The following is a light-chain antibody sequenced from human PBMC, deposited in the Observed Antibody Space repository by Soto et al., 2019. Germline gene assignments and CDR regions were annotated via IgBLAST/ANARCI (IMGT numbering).Light chain of an antibody. CDR3: AAWDDSLQGWV. Sequence: QAVVTQPPSASGTPGQRVTISCSGSGSNIGSNTVNWYQQLPGTTPKLLIYSSDQRPSGVPDRFSGSKSGTSASLAITGLRSADEADYYCAAWDDSLQGWVFGGGTKLTVL. CDR1: GSNIGSNT. J-gene: IGLJ3*02. V-gene: IGLV1-44*01. CDR2: SSD.